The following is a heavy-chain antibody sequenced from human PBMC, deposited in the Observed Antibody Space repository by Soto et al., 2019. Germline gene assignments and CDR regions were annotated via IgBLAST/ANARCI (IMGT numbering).Heavy chain of an antibody. Sequence: QVQLVESGGGVVQPGRSLRLSCAASGFTFSSYAMHWVRQAPGKGLEWVAVISYDGSNKYYADSVKGRFTISRDNSKNTLYLQMNSLRAEDTAVYYCARDHGSGWYFDYWGQGTLVTVSS. CDR3: ARDHGSGWYFDY. CDR1: GFTFSSYA. D-gene: IGHD6-19*01. V-gene: IGHV3-30-3*01. CDR2: ISYDGSNK. J-gene: IGHJ4*02.